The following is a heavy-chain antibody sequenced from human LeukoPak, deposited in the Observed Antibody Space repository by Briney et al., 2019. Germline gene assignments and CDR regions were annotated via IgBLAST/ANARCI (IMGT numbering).Heavy chain of an antibody. Sequence: GGSLRLSCTASGFTFSDYGMHWVRQPPGKGLEWVAIIWYDGSNKKYEDSVKGRFTISRDNSKNTLYLQMNSLRAEDTAVYYCARDFTVRGVIIVYYYYGMDVWGQGTTVTVSS. CDR3: ARDFTVRGVIIVYYYYGMDV. D-gene: IGHD3-10*01. CDR2: IWYDGSNK. J-gene: IGHJ6*02. CDR1: GFTFSDYG. V-gene: IGHV3-33*01.